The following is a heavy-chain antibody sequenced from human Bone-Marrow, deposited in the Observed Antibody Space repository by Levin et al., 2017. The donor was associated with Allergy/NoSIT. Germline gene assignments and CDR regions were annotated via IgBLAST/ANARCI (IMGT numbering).Heavy chain of an antibody. J-gene: IGHJ6*02. D-gene: IGHD6-19*01. CDR3: ARSQGRSGWSYYYYGMDV. CDR2: ISGNSHYV. CDR1: GFDFNTHD. V-gene: IGHV3-21*06. Sequence: RASVKVSCRGSGFDFNTHDMNWVRQAPGQGLEWVSSISGNSHYVYYADSVKGRFSISRDNAKNSMFLHMNSLRVEDTAVYYCARSQGRSGWSYYYYGMDVWGRGTTLTVSS.